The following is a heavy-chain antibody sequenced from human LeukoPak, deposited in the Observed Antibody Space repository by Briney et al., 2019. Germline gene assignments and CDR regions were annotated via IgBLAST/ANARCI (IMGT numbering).Heavy chain of an antibody. J-gene: IGHJ4*02. CDR2: ISYDGSNK. V-gene: IGHV3-30*18. Sequence: GRSLRLSCAASGFTFSSYGMHWVRQAPGKGLEWVAVISYDGSNKYYADSVKGRFTISRDNSKNTLYLQMNSLRAEDTAVYYCAQHSGYSGYNYWGQGTLVTVSS. CDR3: AQHSGYSGYNY. CDR1: GFTFSSYG. D-gene: IGHD5-12*01.